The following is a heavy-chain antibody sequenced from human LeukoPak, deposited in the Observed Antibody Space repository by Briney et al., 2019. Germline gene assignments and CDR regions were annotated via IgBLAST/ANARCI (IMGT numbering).Heavy chain of an antibody. J-gene: IGHJ6*03. D-gene: IGHD6-6*01. CDR1: GGTFSNYA. CDR3: ARDMLRGSSSGYYYYYMDV. Sequence: GASVPVSFMASGGTFSNYAIRWVRQAPGQGLEWMGGIIPFCGTANYAQKFQVRVTITTDESTSTAYMELSSLRSEDTAVYYCARDMLRGSSSGYYYYYMDVWGKGTTVTVSS. V-gene: IGHV1-69*05. CDR2: IIPFCGTA.